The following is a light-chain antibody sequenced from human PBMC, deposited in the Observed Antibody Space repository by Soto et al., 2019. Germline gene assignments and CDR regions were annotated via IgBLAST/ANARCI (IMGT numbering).Light chain of an antibody. CDR1: QTASTY. CDR3: QQSYSFPYS. Sequence: DIQMTQSPSSLSASVGDGVTITCRATQTASTYLNRYQQKPGQAPKILIYGASSLQSGVTSRFSGSGSGTYFTLTISSLQPEDFATYYCQQSYSFPYSFGQGTKLEIK. V-gene: IGKV1-39*01. CDR2: GAS. J-gene: IGKJ2*01.